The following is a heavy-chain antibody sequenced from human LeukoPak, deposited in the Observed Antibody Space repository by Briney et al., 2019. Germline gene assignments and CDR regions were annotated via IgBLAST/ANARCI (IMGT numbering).Heavy chain of an antibody. CDR1: GFTFSSLA. J-gene: IGHJ4*02. Sequence: GGSLRLSCAASGFTFSSLAMSWVRQAPGKGLEWVSTISGSGGGTYYADSVKGRFTISRDNSRNTLSLQMNSLRAKDTAVYYCAKRLAHTAFDYWGQGTLVTVSS. V-gene: IGHV3-23*01. CDR2: ISGSGGGT. D-gene: IGHD2-21*01. CDR3: AKRLAHTAFDY.